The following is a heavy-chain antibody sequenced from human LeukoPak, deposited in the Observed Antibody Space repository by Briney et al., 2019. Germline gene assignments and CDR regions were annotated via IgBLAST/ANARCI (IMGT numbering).Heavy chain of an antibody. V-gene: IGHV4-59*12. CDR2: IYHSGST. CDR1: GGSISSYY. Sequence: KASETLSLTCTVSGGSISSYYWGWIRQPPGKGLEWIGSIYHSGSTNYNPSLKSRVTISVDTSKNQFSLKLSSVTAADTAVYYCARGRPPRLVHYFDYWGQGTLVTVSS. D-gene: IGHD3-16*02. J-gene: IGHJ4*02. CDR3: ARGRPPRLVHYFDY.